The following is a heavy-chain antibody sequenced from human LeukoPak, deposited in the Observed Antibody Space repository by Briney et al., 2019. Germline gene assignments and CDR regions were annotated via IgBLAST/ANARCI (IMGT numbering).Heavy chain of an antibody. CDR1: GFTFSSYA. J-gene: IGHJ4*02. V-gene: IGHV3-23*01. CDR3: AKDASLLYSIGYFDY. D-gene: IGHD2-15*01. CDR2: ISGSGGST. Sequence: GGSLRLSYAASGFTFSSYAMSWVRQAPGKGLEWVSAISGSGGSTYYADSVKGRFTISRDNSKNTLYLQMNSLRAEDTAVYYCAKDASLLYSIGYFDYWGQGTLVTVSS.